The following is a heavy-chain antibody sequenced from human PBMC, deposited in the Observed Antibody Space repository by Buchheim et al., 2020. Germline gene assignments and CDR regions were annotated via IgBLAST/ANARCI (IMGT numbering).Heavy chain of an antibody. CDR3: ARYGSAGLKSGDLFDY. CDR2: INPNSGGP. CDR1: GYTFTGYY. D-gene: IGHD4-17*01. J-gene: IGHJ4*02. V-gene: IGHV1-2*02. Sequence: QVQLVQSGAEVKKPGASVKVSCKASGYTFTGYYMHWVRQAPGQGLEWMGWINPNSGGPNYAQKFQGRVTMTRDTSISTAYMELGRLRYDDTAVYYCARYGSAGLKSGDLFDYWGQGTL.